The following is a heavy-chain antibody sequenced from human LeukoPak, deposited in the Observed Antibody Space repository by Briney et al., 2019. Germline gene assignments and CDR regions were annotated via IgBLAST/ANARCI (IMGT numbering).Heavy chain of an antibody. CDR3: AKDKGIQAAVGMDY. Sequence: PGGSLRLSCAASGFTFDNYAMHWVRQAPGKGLEWVSGISWNSGSIGYADSVKGRFTISRGNAQNSLYLQMNSLRAEDMALYYCAKDKGIQAAVGMDYWGQGTLVTVSS. CDR2: ISWNSGSI. D-gene: IGHD6-13*01. V-gene: IGHV3-9*03. J-gene: IGHJ4*02. CDR1: GFTFDNYA.